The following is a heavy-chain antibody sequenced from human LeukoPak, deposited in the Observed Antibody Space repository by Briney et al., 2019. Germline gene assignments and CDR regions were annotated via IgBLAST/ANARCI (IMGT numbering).Heavy chain of an antibody. Sequence: PGGSLRLSCAASGFTFSSYAMSWVRQAPGKGLEWVSAISGSGGSTYYADSVKGRFTISRDNSKNTLYLQMNSLRAEDTAVYYCAKDKVVWGLWSALSYWGQGTLVTVSS. CDR1: GFTFSSYA. CDR2: ISGSGGST. CDR3: AKDKVVWGLWSALSY. J-gene: IGHJ4*02. D-gene: IGHD3-3*01. V-gene: IGHV3-23*01.